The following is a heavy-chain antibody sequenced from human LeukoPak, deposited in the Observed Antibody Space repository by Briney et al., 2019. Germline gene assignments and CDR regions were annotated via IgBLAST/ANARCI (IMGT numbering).Heavy chain of an antibody. CDR2: IYSIGST. V-gene: IGHV3-53*01. J-gene: IGHJ3*02. Sequence: PGGSLRLSCVASGLTFSTYGMRWVRQAPGKGLEWVSVIYSIGSTFYADSVKGRFTISRDNSKNTLYLHMNSLRAEDTAVYFCARDRVYLGREDAFDIWGQGTMVTVSS. CDR1: GLTFSTYG. D-gene: IGHD7-27*01. CDR3: ARDRVYLGREDAFDI.